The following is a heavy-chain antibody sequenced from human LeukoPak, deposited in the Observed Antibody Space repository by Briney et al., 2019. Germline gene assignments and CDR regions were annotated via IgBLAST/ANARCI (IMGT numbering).Heavy chain of an antibody. Sequence: SVKVSCKASGYTFTSYAISWVRQAPGQGLEWMGGIIPIFGTANYAQKFQGRVTITADESTSTAYMELSSLRSEDTAVYYCAEVDSSGYQIDYWGQGTLVTVSS. V-gene: IGHV1-69*13. CDR1: GYTFTSYA. CDR3: AEVDSSGYQIDY. CDR2: IIPIFGTA. D-gene: IGHD3-22*01. J-gene: IGHJ4*02.